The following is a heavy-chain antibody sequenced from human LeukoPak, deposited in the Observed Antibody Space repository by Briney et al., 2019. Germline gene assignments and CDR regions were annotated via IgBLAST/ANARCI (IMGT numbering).Heavy chain of an antibody. CDR1: GFTFAGYT. D-gene: IGHD3-3*01. V-gene: IGHV3-7*01. Sequence: GGSLRLSCAASGFTFAGYTMDWVRQAPGKGLEWVASIKDDGSEKHYVDSVSGRFTISRDNAKNSLHLQMSSLRAEDTAVYYCARRGITISGVLVYHYSGLDVWGQGTTVTVSS. J-gene: IGHJ6*02. CDR2: IKDDGSEK. CDR3: ARRGITISGVLVYHYSGLDV.